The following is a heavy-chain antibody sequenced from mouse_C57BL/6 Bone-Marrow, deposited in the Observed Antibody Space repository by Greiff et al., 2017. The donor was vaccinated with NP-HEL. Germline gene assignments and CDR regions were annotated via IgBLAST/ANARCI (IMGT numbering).Heavy chain of an antibody. CDR2: INPYNGDT. D-gene: IGHD2-3*01. V-gene: IGHV1-20*01. CDR3: ARLGGWFYSFDY. CDR1: GYSFTGYF. J-gene: IGHJ2*01. Sequence: EVQLQQSGPELVKPGDSVKISCKASGYSFTGYFMNWVMQSHGKSLEWIGRINPYNGDTFYNQKFKGKATLTVDKSSSTAHMELRSLTSEDSAVYYCARLGGWFYSFDYWGQGTTLTVSS.